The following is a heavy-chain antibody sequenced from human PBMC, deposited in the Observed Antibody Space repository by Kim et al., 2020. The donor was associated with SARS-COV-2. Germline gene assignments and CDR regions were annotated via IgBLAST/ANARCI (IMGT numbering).Heavy chain of an antibody. J-gene: IGHJ4*02. CDR2: IYYSGST. Sequence: SETLSLTCTVSGCSISSTGHYWGWIRQAPGKGLEWIGSIYYSGSTYYNPSLKSRVTISEDTSKNQFSLRLRSVTDADTAVYFCARTNVLRYFEGGYWGQGTLVTVSS. D-gene: IGHD3-9*01. CDR1: GCSISSTGHY. V-gene: IGHV4-39*01. CDR3: ARTNVLRYFEGGY.